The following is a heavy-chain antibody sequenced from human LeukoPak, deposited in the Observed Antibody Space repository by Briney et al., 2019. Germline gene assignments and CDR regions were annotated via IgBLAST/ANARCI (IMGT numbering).Heavy chain of an antibody. CDR2: IDSSGST. CDR1: DGYINLGSYY. CDR3: ASLCPPYSVVVLHMDV. J-gene: IGHJ6*03. D-gene: IGHD2-2*01. Sequence: SETLSLTCTVSDGYINLGSYYWTWVRQPTGKGLEWIGRIDSSGSTNYNPSLKSRVSISVDTSKNQFSLRLSSVTAADTAVYYCASLCPPYSVVVLHMDVWGKGITVTVSS. V-gene: IGHV4-61*02.